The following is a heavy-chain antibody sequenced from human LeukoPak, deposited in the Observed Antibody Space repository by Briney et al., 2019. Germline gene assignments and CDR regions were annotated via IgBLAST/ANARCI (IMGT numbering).Heavy chain of an antibody. D-gene: IGHD3-3*01. CDR1: GFIFSRYN. V-gene: IGHV3-48*01. J-gene: IGHJ4*02. CDR2: ISSGGTI. CDR3: ARELSNYDFWL. Sequence: GGSLRLSCAASGFIFSRYNMNWVRQAPGKGLEWVSYISSGGTIYYADSVKGRFTISRDNAKNSLYLQMNSLRAEDTAVYYCARELSNYDFWLWGQGTLVTVSS.